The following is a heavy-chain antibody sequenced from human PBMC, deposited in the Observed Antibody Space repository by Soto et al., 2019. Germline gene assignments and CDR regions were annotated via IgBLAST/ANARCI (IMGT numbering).Heavy chain of an antibody. J-gene: IGHJ6*02. CDR1: GYIFSDYG. Sequence: QVQLVQSGIEVKTPGASVKVACKASGYIFSDYGISWVRQAPGQGLEWMGWINAHNGNTNYAQKFQGRVTMTKDTLTKPASMELRSLRSDDTAVYFCASDISSGSWSMSSILDMDVWGQGTTVTVSS. CDR3: ASDISSGSWSMSSILDMDV. CDR2: INAHNGNT. D-gene: IGHD6-13*01. V-gene: IGHV1-18*01.